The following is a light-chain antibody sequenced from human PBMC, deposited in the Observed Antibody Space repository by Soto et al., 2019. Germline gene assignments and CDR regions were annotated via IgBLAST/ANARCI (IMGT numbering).Light chain of an antibody. V-gene: IGLV2-14*01. CDR1: SSDVGGYDY. Sequence: QSVLTQPASVSGSPGQSLTICCTGTSSDVGGYDYVSWYQQLPGKAPKLLIYDVNNRPSGVSHRFSGSKSGNTAYLTISGLQAEDEADYYCSSYTGSSTFVFGTGTKVNV. CDR2: DVN. J-gene: IGLJ1*01. CDR3: SSYTGSSTFV.